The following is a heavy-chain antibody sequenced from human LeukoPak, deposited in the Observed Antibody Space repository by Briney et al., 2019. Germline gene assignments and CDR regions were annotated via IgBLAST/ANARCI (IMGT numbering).Heavy chain of an antibody. CDR3: AKDLIVSSSWTRLPDY. CDR1: GFTSSDFW. J-gene: IGHJ4*02. V-gene: IGHV3-7*01. Sequence: GGSLRLSCAGSGFTSSDFWMTWVRQTPGRGLEWVANIKEDGTEKNLVDSVKGRFTISRDNTKNMLYLQMNSLRAEDTAVYYCAKDLIVSSSWTRLPDYWGQGTLVTVSS. D-gene: IGHD6-13*01. CDR2: IKEDGTEK.